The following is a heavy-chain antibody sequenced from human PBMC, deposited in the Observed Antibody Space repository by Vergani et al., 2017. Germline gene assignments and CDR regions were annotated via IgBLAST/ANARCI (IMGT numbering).Heavy chain of an antibody. J-gene: IGHJ3*02. V-gene: IGHV3-23*01. CDR1: GFTFSSHA. D-gene: IGHD5-24*01. CDR3: ARDHRYYDNYPGTFDI. CDR2: IKNTGDST. Sequence: EVQLLQSEGAVVQPGGSLRLSCVASGFTFSSHAMSWVRQGHGQGMEWVSSIKNTGDSTHYADSVKGRFTISTDNSKNTLYLQMNSLRVDDTAVYYCARDHRYYDNYPGTFDIWGQGSMVTVSS.